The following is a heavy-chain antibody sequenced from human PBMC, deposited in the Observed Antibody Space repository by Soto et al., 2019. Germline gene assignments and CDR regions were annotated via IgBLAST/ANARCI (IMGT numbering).Heavy chain of an antibody. D-gene: IGHD4-17*01. J-gene: IGHJ4*02. V-gene: IGHV3-23*01. CDR3: AKGLNGAYGPTSFDY. Sequence: GRSMRLSCGASAFISSNYAMTCVRQAPGKGRDWVPAISGRGRSTYYADSVKGRVNISRDNSKNTLYLQMNSQRAVDTAVYYCAKGLNGAYGPTSFDYWGQGTLVTVSS. CDR1: AFISSNYA. CDR2: ISGRGRST.